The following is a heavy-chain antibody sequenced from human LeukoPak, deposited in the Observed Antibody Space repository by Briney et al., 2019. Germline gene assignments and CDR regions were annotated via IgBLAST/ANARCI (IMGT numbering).Heavy chain of an antibody. CDR3: AISPYYDSSIYISWFDP. J-gene: IGHJ5*02. CDR2: ISGGGGST. Sequence: AGGSLRLSCAASGFTFSSYAVSWVRQAPGKGLEWVSTISGGGGSTFYAHSVKGRFTISRDNSKNTLFLQVNSLRAEDTAVYYCAISPYYDSSIYISWFDPWGQGTLVTVSS. V-gene: IGHV3-23*01. CDR1: GFTFSSYA. D-gene: IGHD3-22*01.